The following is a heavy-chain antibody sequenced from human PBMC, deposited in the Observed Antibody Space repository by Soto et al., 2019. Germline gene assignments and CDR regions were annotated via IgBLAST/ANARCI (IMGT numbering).Heavy chain of an antibody. CDR1: GGTFSSYA. J-gene: IGHJ5*02. CDR2: IIPLFGTA. D-gene: IGHD1-26*01. Sequence: QVQLGQSGAEVKKPGSSVKVSCKASGGTFSSYAISWVRQAPGQGLEWMGGIIPLFGTANYAQKFQGRVTITADESTSTASMEMSSLSSEETDVYYCARDDRSGSSGTWGQGTMVTVSS. V-gene: IGHV1-69*01. CDR3: ARDDRSGSSGT.